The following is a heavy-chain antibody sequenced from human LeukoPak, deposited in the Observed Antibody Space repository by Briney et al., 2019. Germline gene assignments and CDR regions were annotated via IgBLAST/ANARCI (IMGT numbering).Heavy chain of an antibody. V-gene: IGHV1-69*04. CDR1: GGTFSSYA. Sequence: SVKVSCKASGGTFSSYAISWVRQAPGQGLEWMGRIIPILGIANYAQKFQGRVTISADKSTSTAYMELSSLRSEDTAVYYCARVSDYSGPTFDHWGQGTLVTVSS. J-gene: IGHJ4*02. D-gene: IGHD2-15*01. CDR3: ARVSDYSGPTFDH. CDR2: IIPILGIA.